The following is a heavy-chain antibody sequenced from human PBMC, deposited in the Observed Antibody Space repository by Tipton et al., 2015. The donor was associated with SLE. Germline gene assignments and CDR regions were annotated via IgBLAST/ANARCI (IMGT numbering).Heavy chain of an antibody. D-gene: IGHD6-19*01. V-gene: IGHV4-38-2*01. CDR1: GYSITNTYY. Sequence: TLSLTCSVSGYSITNTYYWTWICQHPGKGLEWIGNIHHSGSTYSSPSLKSRVTISVDTSRNQFSLKLTSVTAADTALYYCARRQWLAAPFDYWGQGTLVTVSS. J-gene: IGHJ4*02. CDR3: ARRQWLAAPFDY. CDR2: IHHSGST.